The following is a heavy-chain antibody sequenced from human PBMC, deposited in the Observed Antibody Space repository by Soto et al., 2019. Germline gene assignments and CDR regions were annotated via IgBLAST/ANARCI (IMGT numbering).Heavy chain of an antibody. CDR3: ARRAASTAFYEY. Sequence: GESLKISCKGSGYSFTNYWIGWVRQMPGKGLEWMGIIYPGDSDTRYSPSFQGQVIISADKSISTAYLQWSSLKASDTATYYCARRAASTAFYEYWGQGTLVTVSS. V-gene: IGHV5-51*01. D-gene: IGHD1-1*01. J-gene: IGHJ4*02. CDR2: IYPGDSDT. CDR1: GYSFTNYW.